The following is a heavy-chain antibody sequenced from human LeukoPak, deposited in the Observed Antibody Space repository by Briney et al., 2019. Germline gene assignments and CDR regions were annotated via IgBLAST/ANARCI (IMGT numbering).Heavy chain of an antibody. D-gene: IGHD5/OR15-5a*01. J-gene: IGHJ4*02. CDR3: AKDHRGVYDGNFDY. CDR2: IRYDGSNK. CDR1: GFTFSSYG. Sequence: PGGSLRLSCAASGFTFSSYGMHWVRQAPGKGLEWVAFIRYDGSNKYYADSVKGRFTISRDNSKNTLYLQMNSLRAEDTAVYYCAKDHRGVYDGNFDYWGQGTLVTVSS. V-gene: IGHV3-30*02.